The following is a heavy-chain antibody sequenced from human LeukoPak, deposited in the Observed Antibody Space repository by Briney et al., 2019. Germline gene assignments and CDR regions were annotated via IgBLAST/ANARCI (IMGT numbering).Heavy chain of an antibody. V-gene: IGHV3-74*01. CDR2: VKSDGTAT. Sequence: GRPLSLAGAASGSASRNNLMVWVSLAQGTGLVWVSSVKSDGTATNYADSVKGRFTISRDNAKNTLYLQMNSLRVEDTAVYYCVRKFATGDWGQGTLVTVSS. CDR1: GSASRNNL. CDR3: VRKFATGD. J-gene: IGHJ4*02. D-gene: IGHD1-14*01.